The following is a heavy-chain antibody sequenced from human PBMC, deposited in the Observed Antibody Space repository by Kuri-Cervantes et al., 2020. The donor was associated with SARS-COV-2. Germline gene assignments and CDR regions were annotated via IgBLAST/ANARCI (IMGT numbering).Heavy chain of an antibody. J-gene: IGHJ4*02. D-gene: IGHD2-2*01. V-gene: IGHV1-69*13. CDR1: LGTLSSYA. CDR3: ARDVGVMLGTISQFDY. CDR2: ITPIFGTA. Sequence: TVTVSCKASLGTLSSYAICWVRQAPGQGLEWMGGITPIFGTANYAQKFQGRVTISADESTSTAYMELSSLRSEDTAVYHCARDVGVMLGTISQFDYWGQGTPVTVSS.